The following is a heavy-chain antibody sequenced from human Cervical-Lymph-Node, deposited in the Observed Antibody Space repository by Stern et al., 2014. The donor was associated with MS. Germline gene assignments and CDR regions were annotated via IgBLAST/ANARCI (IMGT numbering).Heavy chain of an antibody. D-gene: IGHD2-15*01. J-gene: IGHJ6*02. CDR1: GFTFSSYG. CDR2: ISSDGSNK. V-gene: IGHV3-30*03. Sequence: VHLVESGGGVVQPGRSLRLSCAASGFTFSSYGMHWVRQAPGKGLEWVAVISSDGSNKYYADSLKGRFTISRDNSQNTMYLQINSLRAEDTAVYYCARRLGYCSGGSCRHYYYGMDVWGQGTTVTVSS. CDR3: ARRLGYCSGGSCRHYYYGMDV.